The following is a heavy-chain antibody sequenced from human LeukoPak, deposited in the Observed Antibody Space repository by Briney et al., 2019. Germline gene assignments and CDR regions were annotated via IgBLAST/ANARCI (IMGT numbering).Heavy chain of an antibody. Sequence: KSSETLSLTCTVSGGSISSYYWSWIRQPPGKGLEWIGYIYYSGSTNYNPSLKSRVTISVDTSKNQFSLKLSSVTAADTAVYYCARGWDSGHNFYGMDVWGQGNTVTVSS. CDR2: IYYSGST. CDR1: GGSISSYY. J-gene: IGHJ6*02. D-gene: IGHD6-19*01. V-gene: IGHV4-59*08. CDR3: ARGWDSGHNFYGMDV.